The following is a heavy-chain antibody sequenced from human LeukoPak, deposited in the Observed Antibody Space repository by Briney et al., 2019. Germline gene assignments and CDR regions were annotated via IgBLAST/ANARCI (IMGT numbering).Heavy chain of an antibody. CDR2: IYYSGST. CDR3: ARGYGSGSHYFDY. D-gene: IGHD3-10*01. J-gene: IGHJ4*02. CDR1: GDSISNYY. V-gene: IGHV4-59*01. Sequence: SETLSLTCTVSGDSISNYYWSWIRQPPGKGLEWIGYIYYSGSTNYNPSLESRVTISVDASKNQFSLKLSSVTAADTALYYRARGYGSGSHYFDYWGQGSLVTVPS.